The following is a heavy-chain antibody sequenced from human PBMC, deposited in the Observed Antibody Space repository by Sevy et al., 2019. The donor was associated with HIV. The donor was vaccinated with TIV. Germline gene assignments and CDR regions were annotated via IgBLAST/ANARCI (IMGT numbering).Heavy chain of an antibody. Sequence: ASVKVSCKASGYTFTSYYMHWVRQAPGQGLEWMGIINPSGGRTSYAQKFQGRVTMTRDTSTSTVYMELSSLRSEDTAVYYCARDPPYSTNGVCSDDAFDIWGQGTMVTVSS. V-gene: IGHV1-46*01. D-gene: IGHD2-8*01. CDR3: ARDPPYSTNGVCSDDAFDI. CDR2: INPSGGRT. CDR1: GYTFTSYY. J-gene: IGHJ3*02.